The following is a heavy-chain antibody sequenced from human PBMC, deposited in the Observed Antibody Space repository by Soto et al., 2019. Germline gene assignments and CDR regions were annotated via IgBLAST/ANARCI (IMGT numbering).Heavy chain of an antibody. D-gene: IGHD3-16*01. Sequence: ASETLSLTCTVSGGSISSSSYYWGWIRQHPGKGLEWIGYIYYSGSTYYNPSLKSRVTISVDTSKNQFSLKLSSVTAADTAVYYCARDRRPTLDYYYYGMDVWGQGTTVTVSS. CDR3: ARDRRPTLDYYYYGMDV. J-gene: IGHJ6*02. CDR1: GGSISSSSYY. V-gene: IGHV4-31*03. CDR2: IYYSGST.